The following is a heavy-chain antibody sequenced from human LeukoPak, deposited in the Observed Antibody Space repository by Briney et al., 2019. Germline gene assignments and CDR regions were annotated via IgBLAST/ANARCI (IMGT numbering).Heavy chain of an antibody. V-gene: IGHV4-39*01. J-gene: IGHJ6*02. CDR3: ARAHTGYSSSWYLGDPYYYYGMDV. D-gene: IGHD6-13*01. Sequence: SETLSLTCTVSGGSISSSSYYWGWIRQPPGKGLEWIGSIYYSGSTYYNPSLKSRVTISVDTSKNQFSLKLSSVTAADTAVYYCARAHTGYSSSWYLGDPYYYYGMDVWGQGTTVTVSS. CDR1: GGSISSSSYY. CDR2: IYYSGST.